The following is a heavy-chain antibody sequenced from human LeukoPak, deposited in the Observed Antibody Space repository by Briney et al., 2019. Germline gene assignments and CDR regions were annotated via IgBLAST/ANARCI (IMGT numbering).Heavy chain of an antibody. CDR2: ISSSSSYI. Sequence: GGSLRLSCAASGFTFSSYEMNWVRQAPGKGLEWVSSISSSSSYIYYADSVKGRFTISRDNAKNSLYLQMNSLRAEDTAVYYCARDGLVVVPFIYPYLSYMDVWGKGTTVTISS. V-gene: IGHV3-21*01. D-gene: IGHD2-2*01. J-gene: IGHJ6*03. CDR1: GFTFSSYE. CDR3: ARDGLVVVPFIYPYLSYMDV.